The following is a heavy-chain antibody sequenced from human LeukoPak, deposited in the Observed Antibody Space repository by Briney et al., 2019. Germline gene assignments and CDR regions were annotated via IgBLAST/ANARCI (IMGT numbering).Heavy chain of an antibody. J-gene: IGHJ4*02. V-gene: IGHV3-74*01. CDR2: INSDDSRT. Sequence: GGSLRLSCAASGFTFSNFWMHWVRQVPGKGLVWVSRINSDDSRTTYADSVKGRFTISRDNAKNTLYLQMDSLRAEDTAVYYCARGLVHDTSGYYSDYWGQGTLVTVSS. CDR1: GFTFSNFW. CDR3: ARGLVHDTSGYYSDY. D-gene: IGHD3-22*01.